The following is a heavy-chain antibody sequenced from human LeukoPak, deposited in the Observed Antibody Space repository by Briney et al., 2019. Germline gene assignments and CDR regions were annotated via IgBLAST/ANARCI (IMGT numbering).Heavy chain of an antibody. Sequence: KPSETLSLTCTVSGASISTYYWSWIRQPPGKGLEWIGCISYSGSTNYNPSLKSRVTISVDTSKNQFSLKLSSVTAADTAVYYCARDHGYNSPYYFDYWGQGTLVTVSS. CDR3: ARDHGYNSPYYFDY. V-gene: IGHV4-59*12. CDR1: GASISTYY. J-gene: IGHJ4*02. CDR2: ISYSGST. D-gene: IGHD5-24*01.